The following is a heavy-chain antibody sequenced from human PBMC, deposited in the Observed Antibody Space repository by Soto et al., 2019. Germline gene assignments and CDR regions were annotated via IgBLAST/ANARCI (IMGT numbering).Heavy chain of an antibody. CDR2: XXAXXGXT. Sequence: ASVKVSCKASGYTFTRYAMHWVRQAPGQRLEWXGWXXAXXGXTXXXQXXXGRVTITTDTSASTAYMELSSLRSEDTAVYYCARDGAVAGDSNFDYWGQGTLVTVSS. CDR3: ARDGAVAGDSNFDY. J-gene: IGHJ4*02. V-gene: IGHV1-3*01. D-gene: IGHD6-19*01. CDR1: GYTFTRYA.